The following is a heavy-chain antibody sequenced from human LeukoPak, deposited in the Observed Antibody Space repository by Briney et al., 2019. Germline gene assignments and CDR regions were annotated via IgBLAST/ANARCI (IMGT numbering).Heavy chain of an antibody. CDR3: ARDNSVGDNAWWFDP. Sequence: GGSLRLSCAASGFTFRSYAMHWVRQAPGKGLEWVAVISYDGSNKYYADSVKGRFTISRDNSKNTLYLQINSLRAEDTAVYYCARDNSVGDNAWWFDPWGQGTLVTVS. CDR2: ISYDGSNK. V-gene: IGHV3-30*04. CDR1: GFTFRSYA. J-gene: IGHJ5*02. D-gene: IGHD1-26*01.